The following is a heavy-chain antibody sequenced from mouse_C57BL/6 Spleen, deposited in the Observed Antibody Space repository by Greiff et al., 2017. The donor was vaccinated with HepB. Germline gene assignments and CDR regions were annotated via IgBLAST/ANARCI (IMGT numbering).Heavy chain of an antibody. CDR2: ILPGSGST. CDR3: ASGGGRGAMDY. Sequence: QVQLQQSGAELMKPGASVKLSCKATGYTFTGYWIEWVKQRPGHGLEWIGEILPGSGSTNYNEKFKGKATFTADTSSNTAYMQRSSLTTEDSSIYSCASGGGRGAMDYWGQGTSVTVSS. V-gene: IGHV1-9*01. J-gene: IGHJ4*01. CDR1: GYTFTGYW.